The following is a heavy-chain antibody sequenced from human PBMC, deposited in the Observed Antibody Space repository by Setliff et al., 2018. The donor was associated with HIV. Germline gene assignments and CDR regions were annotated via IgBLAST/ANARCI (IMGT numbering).Heavy chain of an antibody. J-gene: IGHJ6*03. D-gene: IGHD1-26*01. CDR1: GFSFGSYW. CDR2: VKQDGSDK. Sequence: GGSLRLSCAASGFSFGSYWMSWVRQAPGKGLEWVANVKQDGSDKYYVDSVKGRFTISRDNAKSSVYLQMNSLRAEDTAVYYCARDGGSSPAPVSDYYYYYMGVWGKGSTVTVSS. CDR3: ARDGGSSPAPVSDYYYYYMGV. V-gene: IGHV3-7*01.